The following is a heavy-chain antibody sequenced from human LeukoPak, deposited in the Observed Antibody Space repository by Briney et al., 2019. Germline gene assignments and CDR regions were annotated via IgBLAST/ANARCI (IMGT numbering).Heavy chain of an antibody. CDR2: IIPIFGTA. CDR1: GGTFSSYA. CDR3: ARDSGSGWSEYFDY. Sequence: WASVKLSCKASGGTFSSYAISWVRQAPGQGLEWMGGIIPIFGTANYAQKFQGRVTITADESTSTAYMELSSLRSEDTAVYYCARDSGSGWSEYFDYWGQGTLVSVSS. V-gene: IGHV1-69*13. D-gene: IGHD6-19*01. J-gene: IGHJ4*02.